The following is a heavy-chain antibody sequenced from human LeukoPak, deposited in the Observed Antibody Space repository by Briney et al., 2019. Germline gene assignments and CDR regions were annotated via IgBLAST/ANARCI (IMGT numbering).Heavy chain of an antibody. Sequence: PSETLSLTCTVSGGSITSYYWSWVRQSPGKGLEWIGYIYCSGRTTYTPSLKSRVTISVDTSNNQFSLKLSSETAADTDVYYCARRSYSSGFYYFDYWGQGTLVTVSS. D-gene: IGHD6-25*01. V-gene: IGHV4-59*08. CDR3: ARRSYSSGFYYFDY. J-gene: IGHJ4*02. CDR1: GGSITSYY. CDR2: IYCSGRT.